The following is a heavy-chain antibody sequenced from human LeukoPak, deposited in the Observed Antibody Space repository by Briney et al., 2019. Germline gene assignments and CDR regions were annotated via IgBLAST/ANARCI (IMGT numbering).Heavy chain of an antibody. CDR3: AKDDYYYGSGSYTGY. D-gene: IGHD3-10*01. J-gene: IGHJ4*02. V-gene: IGHV3-23*01. Sequence: GGSLRLSCAASGFTFSSYAMSWVRQAPGRGLEWVSAISGSGGSTYYADSVKGRFTISRDNSKNTLYLQMNSLRAEDTAMYYCAKDDYYYGSGSYTGYWGQGTLVTVSS. CDR2: ISGSGGST. CDR1: GFTFSSYA.